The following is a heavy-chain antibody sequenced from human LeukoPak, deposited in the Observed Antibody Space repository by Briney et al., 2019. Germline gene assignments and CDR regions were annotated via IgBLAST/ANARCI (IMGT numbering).Heavy chain of an antibody. CDR3: AKDRISIAADFDY. V-gene: IGHV3-23*01. J-gene: IGHJ4*02. CDR2: VSGSGAST. CDR1: GFTFSNFA. Sequence: GGSLRLSCAASGFTFSNFAMSWVRQAPGKGLEWVSAVSGSGASTNNADSVKGRFTIPRDNSKNTLYLQMNSLRAEDTAVYYCAKDRISIAADFDYWGQGTLVTVSS. D-gene: IGHD6-13*01.